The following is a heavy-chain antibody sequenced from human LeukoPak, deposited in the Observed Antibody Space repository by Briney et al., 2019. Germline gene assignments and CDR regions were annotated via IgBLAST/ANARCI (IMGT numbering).Heavy chain of an antibody. D-gene: IGHD5-12*01. CDR1: GFTFSKYG. Sequence: GRSLRLSCAASGFTFSKYGIHWVRQAPGKGLEWVAVIWYDGRTKYYADSVKGRFTISRDNSKNTLYLQMNSLRAEDTAVYYCARDFEYSSSTGVYRGQGTLVTVSS. J-gene: IGHJ4*02. CDR2: IWYDGRTK. V-gene: IGHV3-33*01. CDR3: ARDFEYSSSTGVY.